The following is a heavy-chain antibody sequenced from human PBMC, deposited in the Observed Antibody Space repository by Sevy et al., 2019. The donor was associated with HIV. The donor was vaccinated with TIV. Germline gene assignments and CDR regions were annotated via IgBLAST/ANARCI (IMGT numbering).Heavy chain of an antibody. CDR3: TAGVGASDFDY. V-gene: IGHV3-15*01. D-gene: IGHD1-26*01. CDR1: GFTFSNAW. CDR2: IKSKTEGATR. J-gene: IGHJ4*02. Sequence: GGSLRLSCAASGFTFSNAWMSWVRQAPGKGIEWVGRIKSKTEGATRDFAAPVKGRLLISRDVSRNTVYLQMNSLKTEDTAVYYCTAGVGASDFDYWGQGTLVTVSS.